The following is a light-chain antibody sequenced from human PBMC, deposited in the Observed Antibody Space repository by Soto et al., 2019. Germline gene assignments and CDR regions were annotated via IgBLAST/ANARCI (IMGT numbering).Light chain of an antibody. CDR3: QQYCSTPIT. CDR1: QSVLYSSNNKNY. J-gene: IGKJ5*01. V-gene: IGKV4-1*01. CDR2: WAS. Sequence: DIVMTQSPESLAVSLGERATINCKSSQSVLYSSNNKNYLAWYQQKPGQPPKLLIYWASTRESGVPDRFSGSGSGTDFTLTISSLQAEDVAVYYCQQYCSTPITFGQGTRLESK.